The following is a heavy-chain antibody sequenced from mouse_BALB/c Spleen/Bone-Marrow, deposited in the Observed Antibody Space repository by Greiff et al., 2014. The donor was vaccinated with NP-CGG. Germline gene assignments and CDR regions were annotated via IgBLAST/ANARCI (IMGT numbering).Heavy chain of an antibody. V-gene: IGHV14-3*02. CDR3: ARNYPFAY. CDR2: IDPAKGNT. D-gene: IGHD2-1*01. CDR1: GFNIKDSY. J-gene: IGHJ3*01. Sequence: VQLHQSGAELVKPGASVKLSCTASGFNIKDSYLHWVKQRPEQGLDWIGRIDPAKGNTNYDPKFQGKATITADTSSNTAYLQLSSLTSEDTAVYFCARNYPFAYWGQGTLVTVSA.